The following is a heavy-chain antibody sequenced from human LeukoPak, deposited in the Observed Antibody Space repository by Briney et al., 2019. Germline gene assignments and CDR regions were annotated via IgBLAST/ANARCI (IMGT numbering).Heavy chain of an antibody. J-gene: IGHJ3*02. V-gene: IGHV1-69*13. D-gene: IGHD7-27*01. CDR1: GYTFTSYA. Sequence: SVKVSRKASGYTFTSYAMHWVRQAPGQRLEWMGGIIPIFGTANYAQKFQGRVTITADESTSTAYMELSSLRSEDTVVYYCARVGKNWGSIPAAFDIWGQGTMVTVSS. CDR2: IIPIFGTA. CDR3: ARVGKNWGSIPAAFDI.